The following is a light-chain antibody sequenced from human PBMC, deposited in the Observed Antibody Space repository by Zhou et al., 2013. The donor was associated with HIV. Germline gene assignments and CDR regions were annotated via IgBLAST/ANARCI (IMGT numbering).Light chain of an antibody. CDR3: QQYGDSPRT. CDR1: QSISSNF. J-gene: IGKJ1*01. V-gene: IGKV3-20*01. CDR2: GAS. Sequence: EIVLTQSPGTLSLSPGESATLSCRASQSISSNFLAWYQQKPGQAPRLLIYGASNRATGIPDRFSGSGSGTDFTLTINRLEPEDFVVYYCQQYGDSPRTLGQGTKVEI.